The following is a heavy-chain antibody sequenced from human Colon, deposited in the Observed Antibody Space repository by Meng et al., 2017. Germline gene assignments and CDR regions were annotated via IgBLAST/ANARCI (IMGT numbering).Heavy chain of an antibody. Sequence: QVHLHQLVPVLVKPSPTLSLTCAISGDSVSINRALWHWVRQSPSRCLEWLGQTYYRSEWQNHYGVSVKSRITINADTSRNHFSLHLNSVTPEDTAVYYCTTWYGEYWGQGTLVTVSS. CDR2: TYYRSEWQN. D-gene: IGHD3-10*01. J-gene: IGHJ4*02. CDR3: TTWYGEY. CDR1: GDSVSINRAL. V-gene: IGHV6-1*01.